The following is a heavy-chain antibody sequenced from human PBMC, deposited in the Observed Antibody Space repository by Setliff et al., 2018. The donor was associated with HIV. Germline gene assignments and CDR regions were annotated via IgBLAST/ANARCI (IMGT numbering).Heavy chain of an antibody. CDR3: AKAPGWLFLSHY. D-gene: IGHD3-22*01. V-gene: IGHV3-30*04. CDR2: ISYDGSNK. Sequence: GGSLRLSCAASGFTFSRYAMSWVRQAPGKGLERVALISYDGSNKYYADSVKGRFTISRDNSKNMLYLEMNSLRVEDTAIYYCAKAPGWLFLSHYWGQGTLVTVSS. J-gene: IGHJ4*02. CDR1: GFTFSRYA.